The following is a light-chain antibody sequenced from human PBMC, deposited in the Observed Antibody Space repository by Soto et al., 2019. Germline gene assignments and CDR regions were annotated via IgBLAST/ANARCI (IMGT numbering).Light chain of an antibody. CDR2: GAS. J-gene: IGKJ1*01. Sequence: EIVLTQSPGTLSLSPGERATLSCRASQSVWSSYLAWYQQKPGQAPRLLIYGASTRATAIPDRFSGSGSGTDFTLTISRLEPEDFAVYYCQQYGTSSWTFGQGTKVEIK. CDR1: QSVWSSY. V-gene: IGKV3-20*01. CDR3: QQYGTSSWT.